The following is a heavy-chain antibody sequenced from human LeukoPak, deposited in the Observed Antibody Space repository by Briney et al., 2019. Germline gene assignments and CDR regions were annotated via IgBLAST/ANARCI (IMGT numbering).Heavy chain of an antibody. Sequence: PGGSLRLSCAASGFTFHNYAIHWVRYATGKGLEWVSLTSGDGITTYFADSVKGRFTISRDNSKSSLFLQMNSLRTEDTALYYCARDHVYGGADYWGQGTLVTVSS. CDR2: TSGDGITT. V-gene: IGHV3-43*02. CDR1: GFTFHNYA. J-gene: IGHJ4*02. CDR3: ARDHVYGGADY. D-gene: IGHD5/OR15-5a*01.